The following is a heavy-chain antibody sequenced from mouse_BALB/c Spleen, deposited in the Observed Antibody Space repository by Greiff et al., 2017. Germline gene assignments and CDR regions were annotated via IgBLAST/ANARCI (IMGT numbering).Heavy chain of an antibody. Sequence: EVQVVESGGGLVKPGGSLKLSCAASGFTFSSYAMSWVRQTPEKRLEWVASISSGGSTYYPDSVKGRFTISRDNARNILYLQMSSLRSEDTAMYYCARWYGSHYFDYWGQGTTLTVSS. J-gene: IGHJ2*01. CDR2: ISSGGST. V-gene: IGHV5-6-5*01. CDR3: ARWYGSHYFDY. CDR1: GFTFSSYA. D-gene: IGHD1-1*01.